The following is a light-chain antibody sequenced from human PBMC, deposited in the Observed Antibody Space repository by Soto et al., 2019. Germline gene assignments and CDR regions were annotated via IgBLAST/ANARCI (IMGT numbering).Light chain of an antibody. V-gene: IGKV1-27*01. CDR1: QGIRNF. CDR3: QKYSSVPV. Sequence: DIQMTQSPTSLSASVGDRVTITCQASQGIRNFVAWYQQKPGKAPKLLIYAASTLQAGVPSRFSSSGSGTDFTLTINSLQPEDVATYSCQKYSSVPVFGPGTKVVIK. J-gene: IGKJ3*01. CDR2: AAS.